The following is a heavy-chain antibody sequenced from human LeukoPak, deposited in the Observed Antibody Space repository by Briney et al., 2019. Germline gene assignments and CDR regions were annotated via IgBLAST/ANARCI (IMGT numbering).Heavy chain of an antibody. J-gene: IGHJ5*02. D-gene: IGHD6-13*01. CDR2: INPNSGGT. CDR1: EYTLTELS. V-gene: IGHV1-2*02. Sequence: ASVKVSCKVFEYTLTELSMHWVRQAPGQGLEWMGWINPNSGGTNYAQKFQGRVTMTRDTSISTAYMELSRLRSDDTAVYYCARGVAAAWWFDPWGQGTLVTVSS. CDR3: ARGVAAAWWFDP.